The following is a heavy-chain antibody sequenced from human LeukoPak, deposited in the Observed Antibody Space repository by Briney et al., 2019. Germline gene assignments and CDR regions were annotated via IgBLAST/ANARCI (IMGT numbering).Heavy chain of an antibody. J-gene: IGHJ4*02. CDR2: SPNRGST. D-gene: IGHD1-26*01. CDR3: ATADSGSDLEFDY. V-gene: IGHV4-39*01. CDR1: GVSISRSTYH. Sequence: PLETLSLTCSVAGVSISRSTYHWAWNGQRPGKGLDWIVSSPNRGSTYYNPSPKRRDTISVDTSKNQCSLSLSSVTAADTAMYYCATADSGSDLEFDYWGQGNLVTVSP.